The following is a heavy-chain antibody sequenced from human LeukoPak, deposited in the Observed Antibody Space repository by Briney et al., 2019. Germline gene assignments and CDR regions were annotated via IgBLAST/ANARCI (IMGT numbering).Heavy chain of an antibody. CDR3: ASALRTQNIVVVTATPLGWYFDL. D-gene: IGHD2-21*02. Sequence: SETLSLTCTVSGGSISSSSYYWGWIRQPPGKGLEWIGGIYYSGSTYYNPSLKSRVTISVDTSKNQFSLKLSSVTAPDTAVYYCASALRTQNIVVVTATPLGWYFDLWGRGTLVTVSS. J-gene: IGHJ2*01. V-gene: IGHV4-39*01. CDR2: IYYSGST. CDR1: GGSISSSSYY.